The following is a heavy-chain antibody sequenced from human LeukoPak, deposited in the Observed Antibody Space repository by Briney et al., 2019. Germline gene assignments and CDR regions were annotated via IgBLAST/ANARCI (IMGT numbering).Heavy chain of an antibody. D-gene: IGHD3-22*01. Sequence: ASVKVSCKASGYAFTSYYMHWVRQAPGQGLEWMGIINPSGGSTSYAQKFQGRVTMTRDTSTSTVYMELSSLRAEDTAVYYCAKDVDYYDSSGYFWGQGTLVTVSS. CDR2: INPSGGST. V-gene: IGHV1-46*01. CDR1: GYAFTSYY. J-gene: IGHJ4*02. CDR3: AKDVDYYDSSGYF.